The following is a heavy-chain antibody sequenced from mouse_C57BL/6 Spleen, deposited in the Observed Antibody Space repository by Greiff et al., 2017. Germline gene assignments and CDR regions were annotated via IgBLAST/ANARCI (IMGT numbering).Heavy chain of an antibody. D-gene: IGHD2-1*01. Sequence: EVKLMESGAELVRPGASVKLSCTASGFNINDYYMHWVKQRPEQGPEWIGRIDPADGDTEYAPKFQGKATMTADTSSNTAYLQLSSLTSEDTAVYYCTCLYYGFDYWGQGTTLTVSA. J-gene: IGHJ2*01. CDR2: IDPADGDT. V-gene: IGHV14-1*01. CDR1: GFNINDYY. CDR3: TCLYYGFDY.